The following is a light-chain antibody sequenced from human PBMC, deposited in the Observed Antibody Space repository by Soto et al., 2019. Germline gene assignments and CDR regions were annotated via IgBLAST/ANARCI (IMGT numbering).Light chain of an antibody. J-gene: IGLJ2*01. Sequence: QSALTQPASVSGSPGQSITISCTGSSSDFGAYNSVSWYQQHPGKAPKLVIYDLSHRPSGVSDRFSGSKSGNTASLTISRLQAEDEADYYCTSFTTTTTVVVFGGGTKVTVL. V-gene: IGLV2-14*01. CDR1: SSDFGAYNS. CDR2: DLS. CDR3: TSFTTTTTVVV.